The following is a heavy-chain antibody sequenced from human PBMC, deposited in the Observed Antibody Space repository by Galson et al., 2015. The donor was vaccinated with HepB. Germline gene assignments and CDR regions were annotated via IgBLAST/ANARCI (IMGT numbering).Heavy chain of an antibody. J-gene: IGHJ6*03. D-gene: IGHD3-9*01. CDR2: MNPNSGNT. CDR1: RYTFTSYD. Sequence: SVKVSCKASRYTFTSYDINWVRQATGQGLEWMGWMNPNSGNTGYAQKFQGRVTMTRNTSISTAYMELSSLRSEDTAVYYCARGGSGYFVYYYYSMDVWGKGTTVTVSS. CDR3: ARGGSGYFVYYYYSMDV. V-gene: IGHV1-8*01.